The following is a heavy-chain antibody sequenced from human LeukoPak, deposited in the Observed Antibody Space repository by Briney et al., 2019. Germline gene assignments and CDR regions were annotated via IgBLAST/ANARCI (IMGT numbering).Heavy chain of an antibody. D-gene: IGHD3-10*01. CDR1: GFTFSSYD. CDR3: ARSDGSGSSDY. Sequence: GGSLRLSCAVSGFTFSSYDMHWGRQATGKGLEWVSLIGTAGDTYYSDSVKGRFTISRDNAKNSLYLQMNSLRAGDTAVYYCARSDGSGSSDYWGQGTLVTVSS. J-gene: IGHJ4*02. V-gene: IGHV3-13*04. CDR2: IGTAGDT.